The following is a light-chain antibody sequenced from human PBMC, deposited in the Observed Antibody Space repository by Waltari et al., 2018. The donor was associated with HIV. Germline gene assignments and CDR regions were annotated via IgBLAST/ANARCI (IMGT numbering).Light chain of an antibody. CDR1: SSDVWGYNL. V-gene: IGLV2-23*02. CDR2: EVS. Sequence: QSALTQPASVSGSPGQSITISCTGTSSDVWGYNLVSWYQQHPGKCPKIMIYEVSKRHSWFSNRFPGSTAGNTASLTLAGLQGEDEADYYCCAYAGSITYVIFGGGTNLTVL. J-gene: IGLJ2*01. CDR3: CAYAGSITYVI.